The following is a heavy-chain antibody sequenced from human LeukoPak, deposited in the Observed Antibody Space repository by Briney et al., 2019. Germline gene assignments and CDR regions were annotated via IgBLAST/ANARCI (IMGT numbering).Heavy chain of an antibody. CDR3: ARGLARTSMVTRGGVRFDY. V-gene: IGHV3-48*03. CDR2: ISSTGTTL. D-gene: IGHD5-18*01. J-gene: IGHJ4*02. CDR1: GFTFNTYE. Sequence: GGSLRLSCAASGFTFNTYEMNWVRQAPGKGLEWVSYISSTGTTLYYADSVKGRFTISRDNAKNSLYLQMNSLRAEDTAVYYCARGLARTSMVTRGGVRFDYWGQGTLVTVSS.